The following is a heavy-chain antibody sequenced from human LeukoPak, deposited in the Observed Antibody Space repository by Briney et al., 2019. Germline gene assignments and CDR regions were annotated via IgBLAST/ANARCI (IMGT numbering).Heavy chain of an antibody. D-gene: IGHD4-23*01. Sequence: GGSLRLSCAASGFIFDDYGMHWVRQAPGKGLEWVSGISWNSVGIGYMDSVKGRFSISRDNAKNTLYLQMNSLRVEDTAAYYCARGRPHGNDYWGQGTLVTVSS. J-gene: IGHJ4*02. CDR1: GFIFDDYG. CDR2: ISWNSVGI. CDR3: ARGRPHGNDY. V-gene: IGHV3-9*01.